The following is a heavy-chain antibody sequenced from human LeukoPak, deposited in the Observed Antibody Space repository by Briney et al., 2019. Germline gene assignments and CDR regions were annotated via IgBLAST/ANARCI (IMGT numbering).Heavy chain of an antibody. Sequence: ASVKVSCKASGGTFSSYAISWVRQAPGQGLEWMGGIIPIFGTANYAQKFQGRVTITADESTSTAYMELSSLRSEDTAVYYCARGPITGENYYYYYMDVWGKGTTVTVSS. CDR1: GGTFSSYA. V-gene: IGHV1-69*13. D-gene: IGHD5-24*01. CDR3: ARGPITGENYYYYYMDV. J-gene: IGHJ6*03. CDR2: IIPIFGTA.